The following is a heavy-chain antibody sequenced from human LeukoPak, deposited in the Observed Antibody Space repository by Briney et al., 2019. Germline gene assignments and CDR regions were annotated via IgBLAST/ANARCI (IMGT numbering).Heavy chain of an antibody. V-gene: IGHV7-4-1*02. Sequence: ASVKVSCKASGYTFTNYAMNWVRQAPGQGLEWMGWINTNTGNPTYAQGFTGRFVFSLDTSVSTAYLQISSLKAEDTAVYYCARDGGSSGNGAYYMDVWGKGTTVTVSS. CDR3: ARDGGSSGNGAYYMDV. CDR1: GYTFTNYA. J-gene: IGHJ6*03. D-gene: IGHD2-15*01. CDR2: INTNTGNP.